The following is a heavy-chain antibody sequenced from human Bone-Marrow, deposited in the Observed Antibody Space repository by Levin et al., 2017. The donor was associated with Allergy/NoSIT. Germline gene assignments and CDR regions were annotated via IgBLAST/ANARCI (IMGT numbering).Heavy chain of an antibody. J-gene: IGHJ2*01. V-gene: IGHV4-59*11. CDR3: ARAPSSLFWYFDF. CDR2: VYYTGTN. CDR1: GGSMETHY. Sequence: SETLSLTCTVSGGSMETHYWTWLRQPPGKGLEWIGYVYYTGTNDYNPSLKSRVSVSLDTAQNPFSLSLDSLTTADTAVYYCARAPSSLFWYFDFWGRGTLVTVSS.